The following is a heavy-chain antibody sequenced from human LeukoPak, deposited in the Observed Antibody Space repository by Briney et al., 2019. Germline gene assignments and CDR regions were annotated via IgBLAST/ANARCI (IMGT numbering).Heavy chain of an antibody. Sequence: DSVKGRFTISRDIAKNTMCLQMNSRRLRGEDTAVFYCARKGPILRWLQFDYWGQGTLVTVSS. J-gene: IGHJ4*02. D-gene: IGHD5-24*01. CDR3: ARKGPILRWLQFDY. V-gene: IGHV3-30*01.